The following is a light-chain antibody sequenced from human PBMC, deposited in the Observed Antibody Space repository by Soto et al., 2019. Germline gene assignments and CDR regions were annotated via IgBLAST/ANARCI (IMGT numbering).Light chain of an antibody. J-gene: IGKJ2*01. Sequence: DIQMTQSPSSLSVSVGDRVTINCRTRQCITNYLNWYQQKPGKAPKLLVYAASSLQSGVPSRFSGNGSGTDFTLTISSLQREDYASYYCQQSDSYPYTFGQGTKLEIK. CDR1: QCITNY. CDR3: QQSDSYPYT. V-gene: IGKV1-39*01. CDR2: AAS.